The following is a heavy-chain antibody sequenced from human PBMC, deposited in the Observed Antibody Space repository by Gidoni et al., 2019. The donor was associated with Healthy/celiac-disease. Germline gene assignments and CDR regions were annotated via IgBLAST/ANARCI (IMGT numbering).Heavy chain of an antibody. CDR1: GFTFSSYS. Sequence: EVQLVESGGGLVKPGGSLSLSCAASGFTFSSYSMNWVRQAPGKGLEWVSSISSSSSYIYYADSVKGRYTISRDNAKNSLYLQMNSLGAEDQAVYYCARDLIGGMATITGGYWGQGTLVTVSS. J-gene: IGHJ4*02. CDR2: ISSSSSYI. V-gene: IGHV3-21*01. CDR3: ARDLIGGMATITGGY. D-gene: IGHD5-12*01.